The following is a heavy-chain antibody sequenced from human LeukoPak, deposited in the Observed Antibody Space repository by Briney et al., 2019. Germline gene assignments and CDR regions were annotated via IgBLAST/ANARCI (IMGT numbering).Heavy chain of an antibody. Sequence: PETLSLTCAVYGGSFSGYYWSWIRQPPGKGLEWIGEINHSGSTNYNPSLKSRVTISVDTSKNQFSLKLSSVTAADTAVYYCASSGWYDYYYYSMDVWGQGTTVTVSS. J-gene: IGHJ6*02. V-gene: IGHV4-34*01. CDR1: GGSFSGYY. CDR2: INHSGST. CDR3: ASSGWYDYYYYSMDV. D-gene: IGHD6-19*01.